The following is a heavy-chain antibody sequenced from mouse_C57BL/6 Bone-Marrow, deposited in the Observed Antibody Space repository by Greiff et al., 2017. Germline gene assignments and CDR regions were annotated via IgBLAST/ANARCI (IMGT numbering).Heavy chain of an antibody. D-gene: IGHD2-1*01. J-gene: IGHJ3*01. CDR3: ARGGYGNPFAY. Sequence: QVQLQQPGAELVMPGASVKLSCKASGYTFTSYWMHWVKQRPGQGLEWIGEIDPSDSYTNYNQKFKGKSTLTVDKSSSTAYMQRSSLTSEDSAVYYCARGGYGNPFAYWGQGTLVTVSA. CDR2: IDPSDSYT. CDR1: GYTFTSYW. V-gene: IGHV1-69*01.